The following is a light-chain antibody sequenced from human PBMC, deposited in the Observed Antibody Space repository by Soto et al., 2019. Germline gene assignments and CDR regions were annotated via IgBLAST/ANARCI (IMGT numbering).Light chain of an antibody. CDR2: GAS. J-gene: IGKJ1*01. Sequence: EIVLTHSPGTLSLSPGEIATLSCRASETVAGSYLAWYQQKPGQAPRLLISGASSRATGVPDRFSGSGSGTDFARTIERVEPDEFAGYYYRQYGCQFGQGTKVDIK. CDR3: RQYGCQ. V-gene: IGKV3-20*01. CDR1: ETVAGSY.